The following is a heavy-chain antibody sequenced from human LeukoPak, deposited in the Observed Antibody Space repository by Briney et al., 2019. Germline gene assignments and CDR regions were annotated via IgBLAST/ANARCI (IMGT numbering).Heavy chain of an antibody. CDR2: ISAYNGNI. D-gene: IGHD3-16*01. CDR3: ARYVRARTYYYGMDV. V-gene: IGHV1-18*04. J-gene: IGHJ6*04. CDR1: GYTFTSYG. Sequence: GASVKVSCKASGYTFTSYGISWVRQAPGQGLEWMGWISAYNGNINYAQKLQGRVTMTTDTSTSTAYMELRSLRSDDTAVYYCARYVRARTYYYGMDVWGKGTTVTVSS.